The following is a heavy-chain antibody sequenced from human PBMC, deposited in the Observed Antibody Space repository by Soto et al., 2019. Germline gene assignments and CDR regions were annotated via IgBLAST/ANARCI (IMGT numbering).Heavy chain of an antibody. CDR2: ISGSGGST. V-gene: IGHV3-23*01. Sequence: GGSLRLSCAASGFTFSSYAMSWVRQAPGKGLEWVSAISGSGGSTYYADSVKGRFTISRDNSKNTLYLQMNNLRAEDTAVYYCANGQDYYDSSTRGGWFDPWGQGTLVTVSS. CDR3: ANGQDYYDSSTRGGWFDP. D-gene: IGHD3-22*01. J-gene: IGHJ5*02. CDR1: GFTFSSYA.